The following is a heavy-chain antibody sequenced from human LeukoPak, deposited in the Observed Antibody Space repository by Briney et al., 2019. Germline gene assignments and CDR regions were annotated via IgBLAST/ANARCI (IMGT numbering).Heavy chain of an antibody. CDR3: ARRAVDILTGYTYWYFDL. CDR1: GGINSGYY. CDR2: IYYSGST. Sequence: SETLSLTCTVSGGINSGYYWNGIRQPPGKGLEWIGYIYYSGSTNYNPSLKSRVTISVDTSKNQFSLKLSSVTAADTDVYYSARRAVDILTGYTYWYFDLWGRGTLVTVSS. D-gene: IGHD3-9*01. J-gene: IGHJ2*01. V-gene: IGHV4-59*08.